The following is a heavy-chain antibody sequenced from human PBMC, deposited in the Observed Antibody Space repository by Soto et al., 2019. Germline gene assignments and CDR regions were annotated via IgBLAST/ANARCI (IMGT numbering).Heavy chain of an antibody. J-gene: IGHJ5*02. CDR2: IYYTGST. V-gene: IGHV4-59*08. CDR3: ARHGRPSGSGSNWFDP. D-gene: IGHD3-10*01. Sequence: PSETLSLTCTVSGGSISGYYWSWVRQPPGKGLEWIGYIYYTGSTYYNPSLKSRVTISVDTSKNQFSLTLSSVTAADTAVYYCARHGRPSGSGSNWFDPWGQGTLVTVSS. CDR1: GGSISGYY.